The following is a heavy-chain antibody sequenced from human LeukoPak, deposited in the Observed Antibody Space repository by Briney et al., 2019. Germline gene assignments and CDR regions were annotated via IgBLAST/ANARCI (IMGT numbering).Heavy chain of an antibody. CDR1: GFNFNSYG. Sequence: GGSLRLSCAASGFNFNSYGMHWVRQAPGKGLEWVAFIRYDGSKKYYADSVKGRFTISRDNSKNTLYLQMNSLRAEDTAVYYCAKDGYCSGGSCYSAIDYWGQGTLVTVSS. CDR2: IRYDGSKK. CDR3: AKDGYCSGGSCYSAIDY. J-gene: IGHJ4*02. D-gene: IGHD2-15*01. V-gene: IGHV3-30*02.